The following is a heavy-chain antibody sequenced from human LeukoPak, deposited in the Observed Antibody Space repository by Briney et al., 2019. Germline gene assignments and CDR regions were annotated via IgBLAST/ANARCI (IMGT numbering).Heavy chain of an antibody. CDR2: IYYSGST. D-gene: IGHD1-26*01. CDR1: GGSISSGGYY. CDR3: ARGYRDRSYYEGSYYFDY. J-gene: IGHJ4*02. Sequence: PSETLSLTCTVSGGSISSGGYYWSWIRQHPGKGLEWIGYIYYSGSTYYNPSLKSRVTISVDTSKNQFSLKLSSVTAADTAVYYCARGYRDRSYYEGSYYFDYWGQGTLVTVSS. V-gene: IGHV4-31*03.